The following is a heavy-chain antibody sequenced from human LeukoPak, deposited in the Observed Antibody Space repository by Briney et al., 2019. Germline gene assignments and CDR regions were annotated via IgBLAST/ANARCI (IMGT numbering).Heavy chain of an antibody. J-gene: IGHJ4*02. CDR1: GGSISSYY. CDR2: IYSSGST. Sequence: SETLSLTCTVSGGSISSYYWTWIRQPPGKGLEWVGFIYSSGSTNYNPSLNSRVSISPETSKKQVSLKLSSVTAADTAMYYCARGFTTTKFDSWGQGTLVAVSS. V-gene: IGHV4-59*01. CDR3: ARGFTTTKFDS. D-gene: IGHD3-22*01.